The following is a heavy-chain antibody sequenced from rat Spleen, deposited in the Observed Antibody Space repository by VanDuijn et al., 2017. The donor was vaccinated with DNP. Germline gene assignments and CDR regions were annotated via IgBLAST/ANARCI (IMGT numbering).Heavy chain of an antibody. Sequence: EVQLVESGGGLVQPGNSLKLSCAASGFTFSDHAMAWVRQSPKKDLEWVATISHDAGRTYYRDSVKGRLSISRDNAKRTLYLQMDSLSSEDTATYYCARRAYYGLSFYFDFWGQGVMVTVSS. CDR2: ISHDAGRT. CDR1: GFTFSDHA. J-gene: IGHJ2*01. CDR3: ARRAYYGLSFYFDF. V-gene: IGHV5-17*01. D-gene: IGHD1-6*01.